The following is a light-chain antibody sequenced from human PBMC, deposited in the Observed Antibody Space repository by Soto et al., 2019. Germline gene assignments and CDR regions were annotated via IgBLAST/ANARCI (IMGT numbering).Light chain of an antibody. J-gene: IGKJ2*01. V-gene: IGKV3-20*01. Sequence: EIGLTQSQGTLSLSPGERATLSCRASQSVSSSYLAWYQQKPGQAPRLLIYDASSRATGIPDRFSGSGSGTDFTLTISRLEPEDFAVYYCQQYGSSPYTFGQGTKLEIK. CDR3: QQYGSSPYT. CDR1: QSVSSSY. CDR2: DAS.